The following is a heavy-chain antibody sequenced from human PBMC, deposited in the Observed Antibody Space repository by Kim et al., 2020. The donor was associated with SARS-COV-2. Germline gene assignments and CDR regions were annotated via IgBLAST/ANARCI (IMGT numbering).Heavy chain of an antibody. CDR1: GFTFNTHA. V-gene: IGHV3-23*01. D-gene: IGHD3-22*01. Sequence: GGSLRLSCVGSGFTFNTHAMSWVRQAPGKGLEWVSAIASDGDNKYYADSVKGRFTISRDNSKDTVYLHMNSLRAEDTAVYYCAKRVPGSSGHLSTHYGMDVKGQGTTVTVSS. CDR3: AKRVPGSSGHLSTHYGMDV. J-gene: IGHJ6*02. CDR2: IASDGDNK.